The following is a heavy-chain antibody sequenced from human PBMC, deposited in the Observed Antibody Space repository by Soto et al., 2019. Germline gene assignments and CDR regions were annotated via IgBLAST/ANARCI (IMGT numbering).Heavy chain of an antibody. V-gene: IGHV3-23*01. J-gene: IGHJ4*02. D-gene: IGHD3-22*01. Sequence: GGSLILSCAASGFTFSSYAMSLVRQAPGKGLEWVSAISGSGGSTYYADSVKGRFTISRDNSKNTLYMQMNSLRAEDTAVYYCAKAPDDSSGLILYWGQGTLVTVSS. CDR3: AKAPDDSSGLILY. CDR2: ISGSGGST. CDR1: GFTFSSYA.